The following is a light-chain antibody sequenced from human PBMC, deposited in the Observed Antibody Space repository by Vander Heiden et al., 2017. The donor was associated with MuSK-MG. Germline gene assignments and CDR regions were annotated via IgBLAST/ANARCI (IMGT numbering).Light chain of an antibody. J-gene: IGLJ1*01. V-gene: IGLV2-14*01. CDR2: DVS. Sequence: QSVLTQPASVSGSPGQSITISCSGTSRNIGGYDYVSWYQQSPGKAPKLIIYDVSNRPSGVSDRFSGSKSGNTASLTISGLHVDDEADYYCASYKTTSALCVFGSGTKLTVL. CDR1: SRNIGGYDY. CDR3: ASYKTTSALCV.